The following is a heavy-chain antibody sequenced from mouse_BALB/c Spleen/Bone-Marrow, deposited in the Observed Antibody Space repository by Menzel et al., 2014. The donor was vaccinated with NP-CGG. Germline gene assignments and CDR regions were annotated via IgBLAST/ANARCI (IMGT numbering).Heavy chain of an antibody. J-gene: IGHJ2*01. V-gene: IGHV5-17*02. CDR1: GFTFSSFG. D-gene: IGHD1-1*01. Sequence: EVQGVESGGGLVQPGGSRKLSCAASGFTFSSFGMHWVRQAPEKGLEWVAYISSGSSTIYYADTVKGRFTISRDNPKNTLFPQMTSLRSEDTAMYYCASSPYGYFDYWGQGTTLTVSS. CDR3: ASSPYGYFDY. CDR2: ISSGSSTI.